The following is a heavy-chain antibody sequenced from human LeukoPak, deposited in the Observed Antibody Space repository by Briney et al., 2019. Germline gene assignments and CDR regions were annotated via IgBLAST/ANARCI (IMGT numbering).Heavy chain of an antibody. J-gene: IGHJ4*02. Sequence: GGSLRLSCTASGFTFGDYAMSWVRQAPGKGLEWVGFIRSKAYGGTTEYAASVKGRFTISRDDSKSIAYLRMNSLKTEDTAVYYCTRENYFDYWGQGTLVTVSS. V-gene: IGHV3-49*04. CDR3: TRENYFDY. CDR1: GFTFGDYA. CDR2: IRSKAYGGTT.